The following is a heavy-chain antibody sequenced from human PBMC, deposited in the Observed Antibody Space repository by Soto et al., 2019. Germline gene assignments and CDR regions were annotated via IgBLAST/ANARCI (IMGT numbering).Heavy chain of an antibody. CDR3: AYGYNIAFNGY. CDR1: GFTFSSYS. D-gene: IGHD5-12*01. V-gene: IGHV3-48*01. J-gene: IGHJ4*02. CDR2: ISSSSSTI. Sequence: PGGSLRLSCAASGFTFSSYSMNWVRQAPGKGLEWVSYISSSSSTIYYADSVKGRFTISRDNAKNSLYLQMNSLRAEDTAVYYCAYGYNIAFNGYWGQGTLVTVSS.